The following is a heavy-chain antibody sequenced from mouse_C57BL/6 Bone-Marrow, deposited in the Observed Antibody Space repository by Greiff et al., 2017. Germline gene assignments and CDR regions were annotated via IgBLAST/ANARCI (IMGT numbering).Heavy chain of an antibody. D-gene: IGHD1-1*01. Sequence: QVQLQQPGAELVKPGASVKLSCKASGYTFTSYWMHWVKQRPGQGLEWIGMIYPDSGSTNYNEKFKSKATLTVDKSSSTAYMQISSMTSEDSAVYYCARERDYSREVYYIDYWGQGTTLTVSS. CDR3: ARERDYSREVYYIDY. CDR1: GYTFTSYW. CDR2: IYPDSGST. J-gene: IGHJ2*01. V-gene: IGHV1-64*01.